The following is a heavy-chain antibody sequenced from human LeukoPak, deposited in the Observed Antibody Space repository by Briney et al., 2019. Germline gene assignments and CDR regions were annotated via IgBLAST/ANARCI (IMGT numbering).Heavy chain of an antibody. V-gene: IGHV1-69*04. D-gene: IGHD3-10*01. CDR1: GGTFSSYA. Sequence: ASVKVSCKASGGTFSSYAISWVRQAPGQGLEWMGRIIPILGIANYAQKFQGRVTITADKSTSTAYMELSSLRSDDTAVYYCARDGSGLYYFDYWGQGTLVTVSS. CDR3: ARDGSGLYYFDY. J-gene: IGHJ4*02. CDR2: IIPILGIA.